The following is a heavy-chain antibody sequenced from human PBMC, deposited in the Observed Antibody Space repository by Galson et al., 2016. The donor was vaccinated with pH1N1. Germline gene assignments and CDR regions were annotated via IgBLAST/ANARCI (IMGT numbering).Heavy chain of an antibody. Sequence: PALVKPTQTLTLPCTFPGFSLSPSGAGVGWIRQPPGKPLEWLAHIYRTDHKHSSQYLNCRVTITKDTSKNQVVLTMTNMDPVDTATYYFAHSLYGDYVGWFDPWGQGTLVTVSS. CDR1: GFSLSPSGAG. CDR2: IYRTDHK. V-gene: IGHV2-5*01. CDR3: AHSLYGDYVGWFDP. J-gene: IGHJ5*02. D-gene: IGHD4-17*01.